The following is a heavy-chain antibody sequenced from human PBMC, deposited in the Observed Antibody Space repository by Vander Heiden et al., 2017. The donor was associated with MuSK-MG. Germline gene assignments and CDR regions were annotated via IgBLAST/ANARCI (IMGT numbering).Heavy chain of an antibody. CDR2: IYYSGST. V-gene: IGHV4-59*08. CDR3: ARRLPVEMATIYYYYYGMDV. D-gene: IGHD5-12*01. J-gene: IGHJ6*02. Sequence: QVQLQESGPGLVKPSETLSLTCTVSGGSISSYYWSWIRQPPGKGLEWIGYIYYSGSTNYNPSLKSRVTISVDTSKNQFSLKLSSVTAADTAVYYCARRLPVEMATIYYYYYGMDVWGQGTTVTVSS. CDR1: GGSISSYY.